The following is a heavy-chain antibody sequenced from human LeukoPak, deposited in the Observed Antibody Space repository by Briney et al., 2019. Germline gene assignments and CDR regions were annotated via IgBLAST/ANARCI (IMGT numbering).Heavy chain of an antibody. CDR3: AKDPDYYDSSGYYYQPLGY. Sequence: GGSLRLSCAASGFTFSSYGMHWVRQAPGKGLEWVAFIRYDGSNKYYADSVKGRFTISRDSSMNTLYLQMNSLRAEDTAVYYCAKDPDYYDSSGYYYQPLGYWGQGTLVTVSS. V-gene: IGHV3-30*02. CDR1: GFTFSSYG. D-gene: IGHD3-22*01. CDR2: IRYDGSNK. J-gene: IGHJ4*02.